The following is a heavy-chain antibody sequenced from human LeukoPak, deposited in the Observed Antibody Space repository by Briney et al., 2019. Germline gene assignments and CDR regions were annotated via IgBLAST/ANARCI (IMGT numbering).Heavy chain of an antibody. Sequence: SETLSLTCDVSGGSFNDYYWSWIRQAPGKGLEWIGEIRHSGSTNYNPSLKGRVTVSVDTSKNQFSLRLTSVTAADTAVYYCARRGSWTYYYAMDVWGQGTLVTASS. J-gene: IGHJ6*02. CDR2: IRHSGST. D-gene: IGHD6-13*01. CDR3: ARRGSWTYYYAMDV. V-gene: IGHV4-34*01. CDR1: GGSFNDYY.